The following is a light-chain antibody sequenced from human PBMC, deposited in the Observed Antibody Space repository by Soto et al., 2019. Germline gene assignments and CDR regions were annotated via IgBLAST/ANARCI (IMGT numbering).Light chain of an antibody. CDR1: ESVSNN. CDR3: QQYNEWPLT. V-gene: IGKV3-15*01. J-gene: IGKJ4*01. Sequence: EIVMTQSPATLSVSPGERATLSCRASESVSNNLAWYQQKIGQAPRLLIYHASTMATGIPARFSGSGSGTELTLTISSLQSEDFALYYCQQYNEWPLTFGGGTKVEIK. CDR2: HAS.